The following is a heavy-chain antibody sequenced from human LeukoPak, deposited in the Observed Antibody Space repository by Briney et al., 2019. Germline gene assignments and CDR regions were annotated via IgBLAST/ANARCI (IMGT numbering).Heavy chain of an antibody. D-gene: IGHD5-12*01. Sequence: PSGTLSHTCTVSGGSISSYYWSWVRQPPGKGLEWIGHIYYSGSTTSNPSLKSRVTISVDMSKNQFSLKLSSVTAADTAVYYCARSASGYDYCFDYWGQGTLVTVSS. V-gene: IGHV4-59*01. CDR1: GGSISSYY. J-gene: IGHJ4*02. CDR2: IYYSGST. CDR3: ARSASGYDYCFDY.